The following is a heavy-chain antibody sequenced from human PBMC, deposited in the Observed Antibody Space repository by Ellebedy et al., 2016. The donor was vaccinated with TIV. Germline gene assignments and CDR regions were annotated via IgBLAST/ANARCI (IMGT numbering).Heavy chain of an antibody. CDR1: EFTFTSYW. CDR3: AKLGARWPPEPARFDN. J-gene: IGHJ4*02. D-gene: IGHD5-24*01. CDR2: INSGGNDI. V-gene: IGHV3-74*01. Sequence: GGSLRLSSVTYEFTFTSYWMHWVRQVSGKGLVWVSRINSGGNDITYADSVKGRFTISRDISKNTLFLQMSSLRGEDTAIYYCAKLGARWPPEPARFDNWGQGALVTVSS.